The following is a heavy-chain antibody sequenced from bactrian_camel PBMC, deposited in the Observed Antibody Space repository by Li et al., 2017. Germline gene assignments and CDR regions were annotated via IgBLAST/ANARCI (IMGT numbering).Heavy chain of an antibody. V-gene: IGHV3-3*01. J-gene: IGHJ4*01. CDR1: GSTYSSYC. Sequence: HVQLVESGGGSVQAGGSLRLSCTASGSTYSSYCLGWFRQIPGKEREAVATIYWGGRGTYYADSVKGRFTISRDNDKKTLYLQLSSLKTEDTAMYYCATEGSWLPPSDWGQGTQVTVS. CDR2: IYWGGRGT. CDR3: ATEGSWLPPSD. D-gene: IGHD2*01.